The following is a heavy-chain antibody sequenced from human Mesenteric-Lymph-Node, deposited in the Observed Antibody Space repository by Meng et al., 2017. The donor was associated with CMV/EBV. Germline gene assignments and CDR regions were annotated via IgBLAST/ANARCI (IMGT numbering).Heavy chain of an antibody. CDR1: GGTFSGYA. J-gene: IGHJ6*02. CDR2: IIPIFGTA. V-gene: IGHV1-69*05. D-gene: IGHD2-2*01. CDR3: ARGGDIVVVPAAMYYYYGMDV. Sequence: SVKVSCKASGGTFSGYAISWVRQAPGQGLEWMGGIIPIFGTANYAQKFQGRVTITTDESTSTAYMELSSLRSEDTAVYYCARGGDIVVVPAAMYYYYGMDVWGQGTTVTVSS.